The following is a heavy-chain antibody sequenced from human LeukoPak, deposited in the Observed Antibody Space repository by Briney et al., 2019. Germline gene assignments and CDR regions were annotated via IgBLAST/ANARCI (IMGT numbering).Heavy chain of an antibody. CDR3: AKGYSSSWDYYYYMDV. CDR1: GFTFSSYG. Sequence: GRSLRLSCAASGFTFSSYGMHWVRQAPGKGLEWVAVISYDGSNKYYADSVKGRFTISRDNSKNTLYLQMNSLRAEDTAVYYCAKGYSSSWDYYYYMDVWGKGTTVTVSS. V-gene: IGHV3-30*18. D-gene: IGHD6-13*01. CDR2: ISYDGSNK. J-gene: IGHJ6*03.